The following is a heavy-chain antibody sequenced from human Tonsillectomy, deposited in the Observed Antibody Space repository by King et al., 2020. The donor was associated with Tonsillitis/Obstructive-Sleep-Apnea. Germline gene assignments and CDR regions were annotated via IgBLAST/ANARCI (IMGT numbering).Heavy chain of an antibody. V-gene: IGHV3-23*04. D-gene: IGHD2-2*01. J-gene: IGHJ4*02. Sequence: QLVQSGGGLVQPGGSLRLSCAASGFTFSSYAMSWVRQAPGKGLEWVSAISGSVGSTYYADSVKGRFTISRDNSKNTLYLQMNSLRAEDTAVYYCAKDADIVVVPAAMPEDYFDYWGQGTLVTVSS. CDR2: ISGSVGST. CDR1: GFTFSSYA. CDR3: AKDADIVVVPAAMPEDYFDY.